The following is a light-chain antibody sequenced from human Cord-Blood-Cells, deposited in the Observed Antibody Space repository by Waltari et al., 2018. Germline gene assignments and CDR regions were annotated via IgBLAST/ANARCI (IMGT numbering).Light chain of an antibody. Sequence: SSLSASVGDRVTITCQASQDISNYLNWYQQKPGKAPKLLIYDASNLETGVPSRFSGSGSGTDFTFTISSLQPEDIATYYCQQYDNLPITFGQGTRLEIK. CDR1: QDISNY. CDR2: DAS. CDR3: QQYDNLPIT. J-gene: IGKJ5*01. V-gene: IGKV1-33*01.